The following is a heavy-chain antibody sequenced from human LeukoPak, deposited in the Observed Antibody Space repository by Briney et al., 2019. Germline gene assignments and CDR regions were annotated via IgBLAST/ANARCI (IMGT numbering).Heavy chain of an antibody. CDR3: ARDMVPAYFDY. CDR1: GFTFSSYS. Sequence: GGSLRLSXAASGFTFSSYSMNWVRQAPGKGLEWVSSISSSSSYIYYADSVKGRFTISRDNAKNSLYLQMNSLRAEDTAVYYCARDMVPAYFDYWGQGTLVTVPS. J-gene: IGHJ4*02. CDR2: ISSSSSYI. D-gene: IGHD2-2*01. V-gene: IGHV3-21*01.